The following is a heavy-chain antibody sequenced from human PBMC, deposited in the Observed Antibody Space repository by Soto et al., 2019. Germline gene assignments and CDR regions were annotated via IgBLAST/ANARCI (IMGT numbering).Heavy chain of an antibody. J-gene: IGHJ6*02. CDR3: ARAMVRGVPTKYGMDV. Sequence: GASVKVSCKASGYTFTGYYMHWVRRAPGQGLEWMGWINPNSGGTNYAQKFQGWVTMTRDTSISTAYMELSRLRSDDTAVYYCARAMVRGVPTKYGMDVWGQGTTVTVSS. D-gene: IGHD3-10*01. CDR2: INPNSGGT. V-gene: IGHV1-2*04. CDR1: GYTFTGYY.